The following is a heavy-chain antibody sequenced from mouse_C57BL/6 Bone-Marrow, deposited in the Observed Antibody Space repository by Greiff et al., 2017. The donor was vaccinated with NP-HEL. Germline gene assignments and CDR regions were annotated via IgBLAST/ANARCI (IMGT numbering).Heavy chain of an antibody. J-gene: IGHJ4*01. D-gene: IGHD1-1*01. V-gene: IGHV14-4*01. CDR1: GFNIKDDY. CDR2: IYPENGDT. CDR3: TTGYYGSRGYAMDY. Sequence: EVQLQQSGAELVRPGASVKLSCTASGFNIKDDYMHWVKQRPEQGLEWIGWIYPENGDTEYASKFQGKATIAADTSSNTAYLQLSRLTSEDTAVYYSTTGYYGSRGYAMDYWGQGTSVTVSS.